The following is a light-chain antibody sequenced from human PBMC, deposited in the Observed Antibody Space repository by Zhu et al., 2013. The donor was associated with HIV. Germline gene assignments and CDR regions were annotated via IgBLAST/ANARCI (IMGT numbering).Light chain of an antibody. CDR1: RSVATY. CDR3: QQYNNWPRT. Sequence: VLTQSPATLSLSPGERATLSCRASRSVATYLGWYQQKPGQPLRLLIYDASTRATGVPARFSGGGSGTDFTLTISSLEPEDFAVYYCQQYNNWPRTFGQGTKVEIK. J-gene: IGKJ1*01. CDR2: DAS. V-gene: IGKV3-11*01.